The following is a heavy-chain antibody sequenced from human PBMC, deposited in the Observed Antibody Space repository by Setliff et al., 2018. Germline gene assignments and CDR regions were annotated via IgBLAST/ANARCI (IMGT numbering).Heavy chain of an antibody. Sequence: PSETLSLTCDVSGGSTNSGSYSWSWIRQPPGKGLEWNGNIYQSGTTYYNPSLRSRVTISVDRSKNQFSLKLSSVTATDTAVYYCARESRATYNFWSGYYSTDAFDIWGQGTMVTVSS. CDR3: ARESRATYNFWSGYYSTDAFDI. V-gene: IGHV4-30-2*01. CDR1: GGSTNSGSYS. CDR2: IYQSGTT. D-gene: IGHD3-3*01. J-gene: IGHJ3*02.